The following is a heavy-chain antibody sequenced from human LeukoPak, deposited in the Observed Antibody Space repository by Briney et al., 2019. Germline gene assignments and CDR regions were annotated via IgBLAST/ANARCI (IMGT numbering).Heavy chain of an antibody. Sequence: GGSLRLSCAASGFTFTSYAMHWVRQAPGKGLEWVAVISSDGSNEYYADSVKGRFTISRDNSKNTLSLQMISLRAEDTAVYYCARDRYYSFDYWGQGTVVTVSS. CDR2: ISSDGSNE. CDR1: GFTFTSYA. V-gene: IGHV3-30*03. D-gene: IGHD1-26*01. J-gene: IGHJ4*02. CDR3: ARDRYYSFDY.